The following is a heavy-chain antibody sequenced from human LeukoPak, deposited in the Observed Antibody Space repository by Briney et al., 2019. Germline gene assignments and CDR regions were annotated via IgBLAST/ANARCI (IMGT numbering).Heavy chain of an antibody. V-gene: IGHV3-21*01. D-gene: IGHD6-6*01. Sequence: GGSLRLSCAASGFTFSSYSMNWVRQAPGKGLEWVSSISCSRSYIYYADSVNGRFTISRDNSKNSRYLQMNSLRAEDTAVYYCAREWSSSGSKKVGMDVWGQGTTVTVSS. CDR3: AREWSSSGSKKVGMDV. CDR2: ISCSRSYI. J-gene: IGHJ6*02. CDR1: GFTFSSYS.